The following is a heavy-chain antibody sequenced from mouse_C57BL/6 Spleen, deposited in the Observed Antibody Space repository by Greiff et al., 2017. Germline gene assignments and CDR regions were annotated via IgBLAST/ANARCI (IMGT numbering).Heavy chain of an antibody. CDR2: IHPNSGST. J-gene: IGHJ4*01. V-gene: IGHV1-64*01. CDR1: GYTFTSYW. D-gene: IGHD3-3*01. Sequence: VQLQQPGAELVKPGASVKLSCKASGYTFTSYWMHWVKQRPGQGLEWIGMIHPNSGSTNYNEKFKSKATLTVDKSSSTAYMQLSSLTSEDSAVYYCGGTFYYAMEYWGQGTSVTGSS. CDR3: GGTFYYAMEY.